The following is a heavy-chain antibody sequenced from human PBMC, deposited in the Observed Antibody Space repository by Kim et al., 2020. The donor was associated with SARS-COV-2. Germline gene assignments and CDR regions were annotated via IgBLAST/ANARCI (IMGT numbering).Heavy chain of an antibody. J-gene: IGHJ4*02. D-gene: IGHD2-21*01. CDR3: ARGVEH. Sequence: YDSVNSFYTPSLKSRVSISVDTSKNHFSLRMTSVTAADTAIYFCARGVEHWGQGTLVTVSS. V-gene: IGHV4-30-2*04. CDR2: YDSVNS.